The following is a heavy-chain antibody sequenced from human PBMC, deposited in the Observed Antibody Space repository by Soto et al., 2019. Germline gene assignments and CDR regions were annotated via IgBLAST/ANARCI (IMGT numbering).Heavy chain of an antibody. CDR3: ASSYYDSSAF. D-gene: IGHD3-22*01. J-gene: IGHJ3*01. Sequence: LSLSCETATLTFSSYSTNWDRQAPGKGLEWISHISASSRTLFYADSVKGRFTISRDNAKNSLYLQMNSLRAEDTAVYYCASSYYDSSAF. CDR1: TLTFSSYS. V-gene: IGHV3-48*01. CDR2: ISASSRTL.